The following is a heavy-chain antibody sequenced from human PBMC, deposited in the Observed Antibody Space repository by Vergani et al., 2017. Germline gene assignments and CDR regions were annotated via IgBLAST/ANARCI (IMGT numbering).Heavy chain of an antibody. CDR1: GFAFTSYA. CDR3: AKDSSSSNYYYGMDI. CDR2: ISGTGGSI. J-gene: IGHJ6*02. V-gene: IGHV3-23*01. Sequence: EVQLLESGGGLVQPGGSLRLSCAASGFAFTSYAMSWVRQAPGKGLEWVSTISGTGGSIHYVDCLRGRFTIARDNSKNTLSLQMNSLGDDDTAVYFWAKDSSSSNYYYGMDIWGQGTTVIVSS. D-gene: IGHD6-6*01.